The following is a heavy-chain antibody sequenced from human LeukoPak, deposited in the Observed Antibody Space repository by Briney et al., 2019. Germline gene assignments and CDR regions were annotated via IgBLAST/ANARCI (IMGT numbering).Heavy chain of an antibody. CDR3: AKSQCSGGSSSEGTFDY. Sequence: GGSLRLSCAASGFTFSSYAMSWVRQAPGEGVEWVSGISWNSGSIGYADSVKGRFTISRDNAKNSLYLQMNSLRAEDTALYYCAKSQCSGGSSSEGTFDYWGRGTLVTVSS. D-gene: IGHD2-15*01. V-gene: IGHV3-9*01. CDR2: ISWNSGSI. J-gene: IGHJ4*02. CDR1: GFTFSSYA.